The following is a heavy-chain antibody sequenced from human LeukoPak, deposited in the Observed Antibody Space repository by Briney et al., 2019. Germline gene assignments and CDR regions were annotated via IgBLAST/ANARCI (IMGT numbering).Heavy chain of an antibody. CDR2: INPDSGDT. D-gene: IGHD3-22*01. V-gene: IGHV1-8*01. Sequence: ASVKVFCKASGYTFPLYEINWARQDSGKGLEWMGCINPDSGDTADSQKFQGRITMTRSTSISTAYMELSSLRSEDTAVYYCARGLGTYDSSELTWPMISFWGQGTVVTVSS. CDR3: ARGLGTYDSSELTWPMISF. J-gene: IGHJ4*02. CDR1: GYTFPLYE.